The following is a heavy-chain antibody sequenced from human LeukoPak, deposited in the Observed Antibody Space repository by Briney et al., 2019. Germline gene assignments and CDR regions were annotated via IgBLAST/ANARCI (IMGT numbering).Heavy chain of an antibody. V-gene: IGHV1-69*05. Sequence: ASVKVSCKASGGTFSSYAISWVRQAPGQGLEWMGGIIPIFGAANYAQKFQGRVTITTDESTSTAYMELSSLRSEDTAVYFCARDTGGYFDYWGQGTLVTVSS. CDR1: GGTFSSYA. J-gene: IGHJ4*02. D-gene: IGHD3-10*01. CDR3: ARDTGGYFDY. CDR2: IIPIFGAA.